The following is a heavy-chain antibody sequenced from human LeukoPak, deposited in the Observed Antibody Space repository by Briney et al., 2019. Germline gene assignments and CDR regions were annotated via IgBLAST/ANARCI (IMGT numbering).Heavy chain of an antibody. Sequence: SETLSLTCTVSGGSISSSSYYWGWIRQPPGKGLEWIGSIYYSGSTYYNPSLKSRVTISVDTSKNQFSLKLSSVTAADTAVYYCAREEQQLGDWFDPWGQGTLVTVPS. CDR1: GGSISSSSYY. J-gene: IGHJ5*02. V-gene: IGHV4-39*07. CDR3: AREEQQLGDWFDP. D-gene: IGHD6-13*01. CDR2: IYYSGST.